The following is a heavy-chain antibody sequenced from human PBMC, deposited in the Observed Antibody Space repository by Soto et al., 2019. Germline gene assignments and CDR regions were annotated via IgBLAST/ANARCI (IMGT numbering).Heavy chain of an antibody. CDR3: ARDLRVEGYSNLDY. CDR1: GYTFTSYG. Sequence: ASVKVSCKASGYTFTSYGISWVRQAPGQGLEWMGGISAYNGNTNYAQKLQGRVTMTTDTSTSTAYMELRSLRSDDTAGYYFARDLRVEGYSNLDYWGQGTLVTVSS. V-gene: IGHV1-18*01. J-gene: IGHJ4*02. D-gene: IGHD4-4*01. CDR2: ISAYNGNT.